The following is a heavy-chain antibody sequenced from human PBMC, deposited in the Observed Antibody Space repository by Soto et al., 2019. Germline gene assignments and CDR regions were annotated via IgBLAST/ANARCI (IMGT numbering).Heavy chain of an antibody. D-gene: IGHD4-4*01. V-gene: IGHV3-21*01. Sequence: GGSLRLSCAASGFTFSSYSMNWVRQAPGKGLEWVSSISGSGNYTHYADFLRGRFTISRDNAKTSLYLQMNSLRAEDTAVYYCAREGINNYNEYYFDSWGQGTVVTSPQ. J-gene: IGHJ4*02. CDR1: GFTFSSYS. CDR2: ISGSGNYT. CDR3: AREGINNYNEYYFDS.